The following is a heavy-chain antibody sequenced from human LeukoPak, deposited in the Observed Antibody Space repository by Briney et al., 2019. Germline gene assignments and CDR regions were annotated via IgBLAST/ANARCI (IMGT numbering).Heavy chain of an antibody. J-gene: IGHJ4*02. Sequence: PGGSLRLSCAASGFTFDEFAMHWVRQVPGKGLQWVSGVSWNSASIGYDKSVEGRFTISRDNTNKSLYLQMNSLRPEDTAIYYCTRLWGSQEDYSDYWGQGTLVTVSS. CDR2: VSWNSASI. D-gene: IGHD3-16*01. CDR3: TRLWGSQEDYSDY. V-gene: IGHV3-9*01. CDR1: GFTFDEFA.